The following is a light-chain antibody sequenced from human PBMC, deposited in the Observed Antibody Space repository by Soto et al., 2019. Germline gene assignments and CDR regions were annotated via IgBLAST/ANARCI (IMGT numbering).Light chain of an antibody. CDR2: GNS. CDR1: SSNIGAGYD. CDR3: QSYDSSMSGAV. J-gene: IGLJ7*01. V-gene: IGLV1-40*01. Sequence: QSVLTQPPSVSGAPGQRVTISCTGSSSNIGAGYDVHWYQQLPGTAPKLLIYGNSNRPSGVPDGFSGSKSGTSASLAITGLQAVDEADYYCQSYDSSMSGAVFGGDPLLAVL.